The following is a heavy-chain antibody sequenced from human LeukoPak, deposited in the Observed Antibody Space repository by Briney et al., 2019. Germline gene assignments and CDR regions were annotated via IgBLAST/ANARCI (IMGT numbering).Heavy chain of an antibody. J-gene: IGHJ4*02. CDR1: GYTFTSYY. V-gene: IGHV1-46*01. CDR2: INPSGGST. D-gene: IGHD6-13*01. CDR3: ASIGTAAAGSDY. Sequence: AASVKVSCKASGYTFTSYYMHWVRQAPGQGLEWMGIINPSGGSTSYAQKFQGRVTMTRDTTTSTVYMELSSLRSEDTAVYYSASIGTAAAGSDYWGQGTLVTVSS.